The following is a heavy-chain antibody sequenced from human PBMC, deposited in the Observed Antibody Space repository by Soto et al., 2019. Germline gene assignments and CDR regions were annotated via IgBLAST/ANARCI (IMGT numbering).Heavy chain of an antibody. D-gene: IGHD7-27*01. CDR2: IYYSGST. CDR1: GGSISPYY. Sequence: QVQLQESGPGLVKPSETLSLTCTVSGGSISPYYWSWIRQPPGKGLEWIGYIYYSGSTSYNPSLKSRVTIAVATSKNHFSLNLSSMTATDTAVYYCASRGDWGSDAFDYWGQGTLVTVSS. V-gene: IGHV4-59*08. CDR3: ASRGDWGSDAFDY. J-gene: IGHJ4*02.